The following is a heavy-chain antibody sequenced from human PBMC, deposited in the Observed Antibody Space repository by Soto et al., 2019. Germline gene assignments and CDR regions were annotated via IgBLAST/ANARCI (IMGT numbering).Heavy chain of an antibody. Sequence: PGGSLRLSCAASGFTFSSYWMSWVRQAPGKGLEWVANIKQDGSEKYYVDSVKGRFTISRDNAKNSLYLQMNSLRAEDTAVYYCARGGYSSSSGLYYYGMDVWGQGTTVTVSS. CDR2: IKQDGSEK. J-gene: IGHJ6*02. D-gene: IGHD6-6*01. CDR3: ARGGYSSSSGLYYYGMDV. CDR1: GFTFSSYW. V-gene: IGHV3-7*01.